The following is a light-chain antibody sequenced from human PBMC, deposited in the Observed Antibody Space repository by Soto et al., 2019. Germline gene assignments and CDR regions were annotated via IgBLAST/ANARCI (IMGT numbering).Light chain of an antibody. V-gene: IGKV3-20*01. Sequence: EIVLTRSPGTLSFSPVEISTLSFSAIQSVSSSYLAWYQQKPGQAPRLLIYGASSRATGIPDRFSGSGSGTDFTLTISRLEPEDFAVYYCQQYGSSPLLNFGGGNTGAIK. J-gene: IGKJ4*01. CDR2: GAS. CDR3: QQYGSSPLLN. CDR1: QSVSSSY.